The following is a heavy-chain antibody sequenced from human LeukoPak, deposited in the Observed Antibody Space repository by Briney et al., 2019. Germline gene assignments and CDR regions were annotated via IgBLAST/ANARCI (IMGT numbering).Heavy chain of an antibody. Sequence: GASVKVSCKASGYTFTSYDINWVRQATGQGLEWMGWMNPNSGNTGYAQKFQGRVTITRNTPISTAYMELSSLRSEDTAVYYCARGLLDIVVVPAAIHYYYYYYMDVWGNGTTVTVSS. V-gene: IGHV1-8*03. D-gene: IGHD2-2*02. J-gene: IGHJ6*03. CDR2: MNPNSGNT. CDR1: GYTFTSYD. CDR3: ARGLLDIVVVPAAIHYYYYYYMDV.